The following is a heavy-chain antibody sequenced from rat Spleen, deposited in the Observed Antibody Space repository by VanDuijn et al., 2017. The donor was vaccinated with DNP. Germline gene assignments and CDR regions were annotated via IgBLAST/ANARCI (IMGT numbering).Heavy chain of an antibody. J-gene: IGHJ2*01. CDR3: ATLSSY. CDR1: GFTFSNYY. CDR2: ISTSGEYA. D-gene: IGHD1-2*01. Sequence: EVQLVESGGGLVQPGRSLKLSCAASGFTFSNYYMAWVRQAPTKGLEWVASISTSGEYAHYRDSVKGRFTISRDNAKSTLYLQMDSLRSEDTATYYCATLSSYWGQGVMVTVSS. V-gene: IGHV5-25*01.